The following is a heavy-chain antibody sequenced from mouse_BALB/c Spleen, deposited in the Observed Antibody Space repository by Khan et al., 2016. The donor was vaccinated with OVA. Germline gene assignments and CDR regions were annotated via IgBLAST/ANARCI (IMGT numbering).Heavy chain of an antibody. V-gene: IGHV5-6-5*01. CDR2: ISSGDTT. J-gene: IGHJ3*01. Sequence: EVELVESGGGLVKPGGSLKLTCAVSGFSFSNYGVSWVRQTPGKGLEWVAFISSGDTTYYPASVKGRFPITIDNARNILYLQMSSLRSEDTAMYYCARDYWFAYWGQGTLVTVSA. CDR3: ARDYWFAY. CDR1: GFSFSNYG.